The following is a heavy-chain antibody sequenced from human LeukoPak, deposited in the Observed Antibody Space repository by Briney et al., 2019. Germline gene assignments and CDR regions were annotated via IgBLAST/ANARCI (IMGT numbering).Heavy chain of an antibody. Sequence: GASVKISCKASGYTFTSYYLHWVRQATGQGLEWLGWLNPNSAYTGFAQKFQGRVTMTRNTSIGTAYMELSSLRFEDTAVYYCASGDVTVTNNFDYWGQGTLVTVSS. D-gene: IGHD4-17*01. J-gene: IGHJ4*02. CDR1: GYTFTSYY. CDR3: ASGDVTVTNNFDY. CDR2: LNPNSAYT. V-gene: IGHV1-8*02.